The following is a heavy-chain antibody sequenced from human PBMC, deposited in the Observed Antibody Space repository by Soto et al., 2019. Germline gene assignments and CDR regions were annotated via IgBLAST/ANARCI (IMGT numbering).Heavy chain of an antibody. CDR1: GGTFSSYT. V-gene: IGHV1-69*02. Sequence: QVQLVQSGAEVKKPGSSVKVSCKASGGTFSSYTISWVRQAPGQGLEWMGRIIPILGIANYAQKFQGRVTITADKSTSTAYMELSSLRSEDTGVYYCARGYGADAFDIWGQGTMVTVSS. CDR2: IIPILGIA. CDR3: ARGYGADAFDI. J-gene: IGHJ3*02. D-gene: IGHD5-18*01.